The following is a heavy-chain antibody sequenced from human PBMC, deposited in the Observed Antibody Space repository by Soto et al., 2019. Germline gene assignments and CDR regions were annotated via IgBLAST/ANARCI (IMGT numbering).Heavy chain of an antibody. CDR3: ARGWNDFPH. D-gene: IGHD1-1*01. CDR1: GYTLTELS. J-gene: IGHJ1*01. Sequence: SVKVSCKVSGYTLTELSMHWVRQAPGKGLECMGGIIPVFGTANYAQKFQGRVTINADESTSTVYMELSSLRSEDTAVYYCARGWNDFPHWGQGTLVTVSS. CDR2: IIPVFGTA. V-gene: IGHV1-69*13.